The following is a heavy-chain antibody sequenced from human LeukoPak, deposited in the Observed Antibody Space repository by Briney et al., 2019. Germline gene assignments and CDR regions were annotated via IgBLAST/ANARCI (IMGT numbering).Heavy chain of an antibody. D-gene: IGHD3-3*01. CDR2: IYYSGST. CDR3: ASLRERSYYARGFDY. Sequence: SETLSLTCTVSGGSISSSSYYWGWIRQPPGKGLEWIGSIYYSGSTYYNPSLKSRVTMSVDKSKNQFSLKLSSVTAKDTAVYYCASLRERSYYARGFDYRGQGTLVTVSS. V-gene: IGHV4-39*01. CDR1: GGSISSSSYY. J-gene: IGHJ4*02.